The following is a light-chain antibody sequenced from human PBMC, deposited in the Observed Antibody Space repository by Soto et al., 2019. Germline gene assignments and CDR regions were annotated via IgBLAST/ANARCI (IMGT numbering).Light chain of an antibody. V-gene: IGKV1-27*01. CDR2: AAS. Sequence: DIQMTQSPSSLSASVGDRVTITCRASQGIGDSLAWYQQTPGKVPKLLIYAASTLQSGAPSRFSGSGSGTDFTLTISSLQPEDVAPYYCQKHNNAVLTFGGGTKVEIK. J-gene: IGKJ4*01. CDR3: QKHNNAVLT. CDR1: QGIGDS.